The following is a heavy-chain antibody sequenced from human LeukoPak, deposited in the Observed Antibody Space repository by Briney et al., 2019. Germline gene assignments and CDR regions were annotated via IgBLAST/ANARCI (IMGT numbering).Heavy chain of an antibody. J-gene: IGHJ4*02. CDR3: AKARLVNDFWSGYFDY. CDR2: ISGSGGST. V-gene: IGHV3-23*01. D-gene: IGHD3-3*01. CDR1: GFTFSSYA. Sequence: GGSLRLSCAASGFTFSSYAMSWVRQAPGKGLEWLSVISGSGGSTYYADSVKGRFTISRDNSKNTLYLQMNSLRAEDTAVYYCAKARLVNDFWSGYFDYWGQGTLVTVSS.